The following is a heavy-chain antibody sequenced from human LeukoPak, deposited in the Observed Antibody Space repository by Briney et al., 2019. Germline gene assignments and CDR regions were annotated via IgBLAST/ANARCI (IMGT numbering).Heavy chain of an antibody. CDR1: GGTFSSYA. D-gene: IGHD3-3*01. J-gene: IGHJ5*02. V-gene: IGHV1-69*05. Sequence: SVKVSCKASGGTFSSYAISWVRQAPGQGLEWMGGIIPIFGTANYAQKFQGRVTITTDESTSTAYMELSSLRSEDTAVYYCASSPYYDFWSGYYRDRAGRSWFDPWGQGTLVTVSS. CDR2: IIPIFGTA. CDR3: ASSPYYDFWSGYYRDRAGRSWFDP.